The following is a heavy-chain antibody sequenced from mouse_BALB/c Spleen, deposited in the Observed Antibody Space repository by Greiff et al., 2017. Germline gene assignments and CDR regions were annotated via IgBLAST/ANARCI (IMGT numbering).Heavy chain of an antibody. CDR2: ISYSGST. CDR1: GYSITSDYA. Sequence: EVQGVESGPGLVKPSQSLSLTCTVTGYSITSDYAWNWIRQFPGNKLEWMGYISYSGSTSYNPSLKSRISITRDTSKNQFFLQLNSVTTEDTATYYCARSGWDWFAYWGQGTLVTVSA. D-gene: IGHD4-1*01. J-gene: IGHJ3*01. V-gene: IGHV3-2*02. CDR3: ARSGWDWFAY.